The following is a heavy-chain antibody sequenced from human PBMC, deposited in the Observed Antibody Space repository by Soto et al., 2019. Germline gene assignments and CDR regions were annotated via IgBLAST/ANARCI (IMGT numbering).Heavy chain of an antibody. V-gene: IGHV1-69*02. Sequence: QVQLVQSGAEVKKPGSSVKVSCKASGGTFSSYTISWVRQAPGQGLEWMGRIIPILGIANYAQKFQGRVTITADKSTSTAYMELSSLRSEDTAVYYCARDSGYDSEIDYWGQGTLVTVSS. J-gene: IGHJ4*02. CDR2: IIPILGIA. CDR3: ARDSGYDSEIDY. D-gene: IGHD5-12*01. CDR1: GGTFSSYT.